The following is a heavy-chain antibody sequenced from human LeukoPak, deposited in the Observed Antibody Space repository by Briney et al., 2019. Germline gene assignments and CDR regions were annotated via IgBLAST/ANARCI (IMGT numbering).Heavy chain of an antibody. CDR2: MSSSDDGR. CDR3: AKDSPAGFDY. CDR1: GFSFSSYA. V-gene: IGHV3-23*01. Sequence: GGSLRLSCATSGFSFSSYAMSWVRQAPGKWLEWVSAMSSSDDGRYYAASVRGRFTISRDTSRSTLYLQMNSLRAEDTAVYYCAKDSPAGFDYWGQGTLVTVSS. J-gene: IGHJ4*02.